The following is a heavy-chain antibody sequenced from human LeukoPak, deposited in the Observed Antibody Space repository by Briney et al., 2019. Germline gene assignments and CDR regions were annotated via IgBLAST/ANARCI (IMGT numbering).Heavy chain of an antibody. D-gene: IGHD1-14*01. Sequence: ASGKVSCKASGYTLTELSMHWVRQAPGQGREWMGGFDLEDGETIYAQTFQGRVTMTEDTSTDTAYMELSSLRSEDTAVYYCATGAAGIWDYWGQGTLVTVSS. CDR2: FDLEDGET. J-gene: IGHJ4*02. V-gene: IGHV1-24*01. CDR3: ATGAAGIWDY. CDR1: GYTLTELS.